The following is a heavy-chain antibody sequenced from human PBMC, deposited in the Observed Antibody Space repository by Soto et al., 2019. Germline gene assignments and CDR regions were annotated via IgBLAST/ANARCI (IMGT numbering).Heavy chain of an antibody. Sequence: QVQLQESGPGLVKPSETLSLTCTVSGGSISSYSWSWIRQPPGKGLECIGYSYYSGSTNYKPSLKSRVTIAVDTSKNQFSLKLSSVTAADTAVYYCARLRSDGYNQVDYWGQGTLVTVSS. V-gene: IGHV4-59*01. D-gene: IGHD5-12*01. CDR1: GGSISSYS. CDR2: SYYSGST. CDR3: ARLRSDGYNQVDY. J-gene: IGHJ4*02.